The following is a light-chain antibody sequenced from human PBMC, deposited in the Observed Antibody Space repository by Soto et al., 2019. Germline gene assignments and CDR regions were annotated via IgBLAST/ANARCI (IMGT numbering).Light chain of an antibody. Sequence: SYELTQPPSVSVAPGETARISCGGNNVGSRSVHWYQQKPGQAPFLVIYYDSDRPSGIPERFSVSNSGNTATLIISRVEAGDEADYYCQVWEATGDQVVFGGGTQLTVL. J-gene: IGLJ2*01. CDR2: YDS. CDR3: QVWEATGDQVV. CDR1: NVGSRS. V-gene: IGLV3-21*01.